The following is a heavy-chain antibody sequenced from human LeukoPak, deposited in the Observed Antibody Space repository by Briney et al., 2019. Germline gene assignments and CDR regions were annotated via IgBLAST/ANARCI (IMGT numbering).Heavy chain of an antibody. Sequence: SETLSLTCTVSGGSISSYYWSWIRQPPGKGLEWIGYIYYSGSTNYNPSLKSRVTISVDTSKNQFSLKLSSVTAADTAVYYCARGRDSGSYGAPYYYYYMDVWGKGTTVTVSS. CDR2: IYYSGST. CDR1: GGSISSYY. V-gene: IGHV4-59*01. CDR3: ARGRDSGSYGAPYYYYYMDV. J-gene: IGHJ6*03. D-gene: IGHD1-26*01.